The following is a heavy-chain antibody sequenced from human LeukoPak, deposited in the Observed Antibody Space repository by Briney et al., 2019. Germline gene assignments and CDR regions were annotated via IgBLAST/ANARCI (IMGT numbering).Heavy chain of an antibody. CDR2: IKQDGSEK. J-gene: IGHJ4*02. Sequence: PGGSLRLSCTASGFTFSGAWMTWVRQAPGKGLEWVANIKQDGSEKYYVDSVKGRFTISRDNAKNSLYLQMNSLRAEDTAIYYCARDERLLSFLKWGQGTLVTVSS. CDR3: ARDERLLSFLK. CDR1: GFTFSGAW. D-gene: IGHD3-3*01. V-gene: IGHV3-7*03.